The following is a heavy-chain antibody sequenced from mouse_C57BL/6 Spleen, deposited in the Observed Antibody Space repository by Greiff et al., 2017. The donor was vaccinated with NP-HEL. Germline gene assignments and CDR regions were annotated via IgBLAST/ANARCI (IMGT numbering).Heavy chain of an antibody. D-gene: IGHD1-1*01. Sequence: EVKVVESGGDLVKPGGSLKLSCAASGFTFSSYGMAWVRQTPDKRLAWVATISSGGSYTYYPDSVKGRFTISRDNAKNTLYLQRSSLKSEDTAMYYCSRHHYYGSSYGYFDVWGTGTTVTVSS. CDR3: SRHHYYGSSYGYFDV. CDR2: ISSGGSYT. J-gene: IGHJ1*03. V-gene: IGHV5-6*01. CDR1: GFTFSSYG.